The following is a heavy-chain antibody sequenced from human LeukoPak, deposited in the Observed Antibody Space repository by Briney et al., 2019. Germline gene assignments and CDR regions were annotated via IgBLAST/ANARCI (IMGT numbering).Heavy chain of an antibody. CDR1: GYTFSSYD. CDR2: IVTAGET. Sequence: QTGGSLRLSCAASGYTFSSYDMHWVRQATGKGLEWVSAIVTAGETYYPGSVKGRFTISRENAKNSLYLQMNSLRAGDTAVYYCTRGLGSSFDYWGQGTLVTVSS. V-gene: IGHV3-13*01. CDR3: TRGLGSSFDY. J-gene: IGHJ4*02. D-gene: IGHD6-6*01.